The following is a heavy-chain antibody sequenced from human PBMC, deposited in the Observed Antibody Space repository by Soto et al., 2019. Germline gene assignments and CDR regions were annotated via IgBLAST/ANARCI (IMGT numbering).Heavy chain of an antibody. J-gene: IGHJ6*02. CDR2: NSPYTGNT. D-gene: IGHD3-16*01. V-gene: IGHV1-18*01. CDR3: VTVDNYVTPTPQDA. CDR1: GYIFVNYG. Sequence: QVQLVQSGDEVKKPGASVKVSCKASGYIFVNYGIAWVRQAPGQGLEWMGWNSPYTGNTHSATKVQGRLTMTTDTSTSTAYMDLGSLTSDDTAVYYCVTVDNYVTPTPQDAWGQGTTVTVSS.